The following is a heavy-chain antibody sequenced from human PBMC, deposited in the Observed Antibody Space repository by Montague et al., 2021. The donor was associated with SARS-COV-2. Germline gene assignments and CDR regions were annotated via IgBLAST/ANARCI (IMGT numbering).Heavy chain of an antibody. J-gene: IGHJ4*02. CDR1: GFTFNAYN. Sequence: SLRLSCAASGFTFNAYNMHWVRQAPGKGLEWVTVIWFDGAEIHYADSVKGRSAISRDNSKNTLYPQMNSLRAEDTAVYYCARGGQMATTVFDSWGQGTLVTVSS. V-gene: IGHV3-33*08. D-gene: IGHD5-24*01. CDR2: IWFDGAEI. CDR3: ARGGQMATTVFDS.